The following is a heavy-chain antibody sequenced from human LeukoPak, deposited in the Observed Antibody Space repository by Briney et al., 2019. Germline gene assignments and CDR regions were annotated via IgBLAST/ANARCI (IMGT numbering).Heavy chain of an antibody. CDR3: ARDRAVTTVSDYGMDV. CDR2: IYYSGST. Sequence: SETLSLTCTVSGGSISSYYWSWIRQPPGKGLEWIGYIYYSGSTNYNPSLKSRVTISADTSKNQFSLKLSSVTAADTAVYYCARDRAVTTVSDYGMDVWGQGTTVTVSS. CDR1: GGSISSYY. J-gene: IGHJ6*02. D-gene: IGHD4-17*01. V-gene: IGHV4-59*01.